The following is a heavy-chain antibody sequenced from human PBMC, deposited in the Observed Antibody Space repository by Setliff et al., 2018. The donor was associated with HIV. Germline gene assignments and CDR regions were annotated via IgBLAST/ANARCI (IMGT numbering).Heavy chain of an antibody. CDR2: IDPNSGGT. Sequence: ASVKVSCKASGYTFTGYYMHWVRQAPGQGLEWMGRIDPNSGGTNYAQKFQGRVTMTRDTSISTAYMELSRLRSDDTAVYYCARPSFGSSSWKNDAFDIWGQGTMVTVSS. D-gene: IGHD6-13*01. CDR3: ARPSFGSSSWKNDAFDI. V-gene: IGHV1-2*06. J-gene: IGHJ3*02. CDR1: GYTFTGYY.